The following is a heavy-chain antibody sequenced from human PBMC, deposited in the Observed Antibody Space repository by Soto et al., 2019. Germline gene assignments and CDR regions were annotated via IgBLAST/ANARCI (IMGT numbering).Heavy chain of an antibody. CDR2: ISGTGGST. Sequence: PGGSLRLSCAASGFTFNNYAMNWVRQAPGKGLEWVATISGTGGSTYYADSVKGRFTISRDNSKNTRYLQMNSLRVEDTAVYYCAKDRLGGNFDYWGQGTQVTVSS. J-gene: IGHJ4*02. CDR1: GFTFNNYA. V-gene: IGHV3-23*01. CDR3: AKDRLGGNFDY.